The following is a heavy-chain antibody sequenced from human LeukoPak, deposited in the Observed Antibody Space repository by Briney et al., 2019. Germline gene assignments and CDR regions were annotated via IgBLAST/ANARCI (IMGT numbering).Heavy chain of an antibody. Sequence: GGSLRLSCAASGFTFSSYGMHWVRQAPGKGLERVAFIRYDGTNKYYADSVKGRFTIPRDNFKNTLYLQMNSLRAEDTAVYYCAKDRSPWIQLCLGYWGQGTLVTVSS. CDR1: GFTFSSYG. V-gene: IGHV3-30*02. D-gene: IGHD5-18*01. J-gene: IGHJ4*02. CDR2: IRYDGTNK. CDR3: AKDRSPWIQLCLGY.